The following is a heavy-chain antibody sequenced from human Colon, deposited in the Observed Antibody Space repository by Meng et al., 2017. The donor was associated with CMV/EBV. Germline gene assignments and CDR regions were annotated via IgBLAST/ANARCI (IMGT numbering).Heavy chain of an antibody. CDR1: GYTLTSYD. CDR3: AHLGGSYRA. J-gene: IGHJ5*02. Sequence: KCSCKASGYTLTSYDFNWVRQATGQGLEWMGWMNPNSGNTGYAQKFQGRVTITRNTSISTAYMELSSLRSEDTAVYYCAHLGGSYRAWGQGTLVTVSS. D-gene: IGHD3-16*02. V-gene: IGHV1-8*03. CDR2: MNPNSGNT.